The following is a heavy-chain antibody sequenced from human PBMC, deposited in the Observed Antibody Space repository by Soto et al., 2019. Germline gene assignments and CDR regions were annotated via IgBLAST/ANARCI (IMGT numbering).Heavy chain of an antibody. CDR2: ISGSGGST. J-gene: IGHJ4*02. D-gene: IGHD3-3*01. CDR3: AKFEYYDFWSGYPVMYY. Sequence: EVQLLESGGGLVQPGGSLRLSCAASGFTFSSYAMSWVRQAPGKGLEWVSAISGSGGSTYYADSVKGRFTISRDSSKNTRYLQMNSLRAEDTAVYYCAKFEYYDFWSGYPVMYYWGQGTLVTVSS. CDR1: GFTFSSYA. V-gene: IGHV3-23*01.